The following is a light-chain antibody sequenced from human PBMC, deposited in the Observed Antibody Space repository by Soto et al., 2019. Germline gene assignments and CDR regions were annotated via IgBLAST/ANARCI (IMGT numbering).Light chain of an antibody. V-gene: IGKV3-15*01. CDR2: DTS. Sequence: IVMTQSPATLSVSPWERATLSCRASQSVSIKLAWYQQKPGQAPRPLIYDTSTRATGIPARFSGSGSGTEFTLTISSLQSEDFAVYYCQQYNNWPPITFGQGTRLEIK. CDR3: QQYNNWPPIT. CDR1: QSVSIK. J-gene: IGKJ5*01.